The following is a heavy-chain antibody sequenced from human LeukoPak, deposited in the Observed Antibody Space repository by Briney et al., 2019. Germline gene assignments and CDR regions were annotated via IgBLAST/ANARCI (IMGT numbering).Heavy chain of an antibody. V-gene: IGHV3-23*01. J-gene: IGHJ3*02. CDR2: ISGSGGST. Sequence: GGSLRLSCAASGFTFSSYAMSWVRQAPGKGLEWVSAISGSGGSTYYADSVKGRFTISRDNSKNTLYLQMNSLRAEDAAVYYCVRAVPAAILGAFDIWGQGTMVTVSS. CDR1: GFTFSSYA. D-gene: IGHD2-2*02. CDR3: VRAVPAAILGAFDI.